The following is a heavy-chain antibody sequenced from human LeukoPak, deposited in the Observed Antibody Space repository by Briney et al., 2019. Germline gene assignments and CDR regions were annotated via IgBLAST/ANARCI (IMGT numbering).Heavy chain of an antibody. CDR2: IYSGGST. CDR3: ARAREFGELFY. CDR1: GFTVSSNY. J-gene: IGHJ4*02. D-gene: IGHD3-10*01. V-gene: IGHV3-53*01. Sequence: TGGSLRLSCAASGFTVSSNYMSWVRQAPGKGLEWVSVIYSGGSTHYADSVKGRFTISRDNSKNTLYLQMNSLRAEDTAVYYCARAREFGELFYWGQGTLVTVSS.